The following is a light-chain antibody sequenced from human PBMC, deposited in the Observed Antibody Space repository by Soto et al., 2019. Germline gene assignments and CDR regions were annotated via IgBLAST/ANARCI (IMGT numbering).Light chain of an antibody. CDR2: GAS. V-gene: IGKV3-20*01. J-gene: IGKJ4*01. Sequence: EIVLSQPPATLSLSPGERATLYCRASQSVSSSYLAWYQQKPGQAPRLLIYGASSRATGIPDRFSGSGSGTDFTLTISRLEPEDFAVYYCQQYGSSPPLPFGGGSMV. CDR1: QSVSSSY. CDR3: QQYGSSPPLP.